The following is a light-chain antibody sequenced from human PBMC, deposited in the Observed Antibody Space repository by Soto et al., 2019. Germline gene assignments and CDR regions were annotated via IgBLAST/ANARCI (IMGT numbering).Light chain of an antibody. J-gene: IGLJ1*01. Sequence: SALTQPPSASGSFGQSVTIPCTGTSSDVGGYNYVSWYQQHPGKAPKLMIYEVSERPSGVPDRFSGSKSGNTASLTVSGFQADDEADYYCSSYSGTNSHYVFGTGTKVTV. V-gene: IGLV2-8*01. CDR1: SSDVGGYNY. CDR2: EVS. CDR3: SSYSGTNSHYV.